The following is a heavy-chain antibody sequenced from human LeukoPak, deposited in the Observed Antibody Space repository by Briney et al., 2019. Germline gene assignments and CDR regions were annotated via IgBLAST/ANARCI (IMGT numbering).Heavy chain of an antibody. CDR2: IPYDGSNK. CDR3: ARAEGYGGELDS. D-gene: IGHD4-23*01. J-gene: IGHJ4*02. CDR1: GFTFSTYA. Sequence: GRSLRLSCAASGFTFSTYAMHWVRQAPGKGLEWVAVIPYDGSNKYYADSVKGRFTISRENSKNRLYLQMNSLGAEDTAVYYCARAEGYGGELDSWGQGTLVTVSS. V-gene: IGHV3-30*04.